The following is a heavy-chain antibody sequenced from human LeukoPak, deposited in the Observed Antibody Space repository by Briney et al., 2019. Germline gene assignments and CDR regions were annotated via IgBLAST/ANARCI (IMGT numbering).Heavy chain of an antibody. V-gene: IGHV3-21*01. Sequence: PGGSLRLSCAASGFTFSSYGMSWVRQAPGKGLEWVSSISSSSSYIYYADSVKGRFTISRDNAKNSLYLQMNSLRAEDTAVYYCARDGSDSTGYYYALWGQGTLVTVSS. J-gene: IGHJ4*02. CDR1: GFTFSSYG. CDR3: ARDGSDSTGYYYAL. CDR2: ISSSSSYI. D-gene: IGHD3-22*01.